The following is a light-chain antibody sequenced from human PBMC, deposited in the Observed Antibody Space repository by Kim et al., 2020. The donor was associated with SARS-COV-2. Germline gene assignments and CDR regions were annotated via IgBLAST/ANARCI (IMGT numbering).Light chain of an antibody. J-gene: IGKJ1*01. CDR3: QQYDSYPRT. V-gene: IGKV1D-16*01. Sequence: DIQMTQSPSSLSASIGDRVTITCRASQGISSWLAWYQQKPEKAPKCLIYAASSLQSGVPSRFSGSGSGTDFTLTISSLQPEDFATYDCQQYDSYPRTFGQGTRVDIK. CDR1: QGISSW. CDR2: AAS.